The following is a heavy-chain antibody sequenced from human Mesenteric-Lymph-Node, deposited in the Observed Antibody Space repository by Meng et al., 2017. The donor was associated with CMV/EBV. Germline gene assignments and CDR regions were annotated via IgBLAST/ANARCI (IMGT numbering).Heavy chain of an antibody. V-gene: IGHV1-2*02. CDR1: GYTFTGYY. Sequence: ASVKVSCKASGYTFTGYYMHWVRQAPGQGLEWMGCIAPSSGDTNYAQNFQARVTMTLDTSITTSYMELNRQTSDDTAVYYCAKVRSRYNWNEDTYWGQGTLVTVSS. CDR3: AKVRSRYNWNEDTY. D-gene: IGHD1-20*01. CDR2: IAPSSGDT. J-gene: IGHJ4*02.